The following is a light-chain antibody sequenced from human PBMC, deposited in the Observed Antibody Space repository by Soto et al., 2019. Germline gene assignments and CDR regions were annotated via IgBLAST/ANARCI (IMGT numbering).Light chain of an antibody. CDR2: DAS. CDR3: QQHTHWPLT. J-gene: IGKJ4*01. V-gene: IGKV3-11*01. Sequence: ETVLTQSPATLSLSPGEGATLSCRASHSVSTYLAWYQQKPCQTPRLLIYDASTRATGIPARFSGSGSGTDFTLNISSLEPEYFAVYYCQQHTHWPLTVGGGTKVDIK. CDR1: HSVSTY.